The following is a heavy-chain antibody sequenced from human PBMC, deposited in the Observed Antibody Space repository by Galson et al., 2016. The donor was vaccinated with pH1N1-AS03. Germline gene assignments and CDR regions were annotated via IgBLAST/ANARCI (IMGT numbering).Heavy chain of an antibody. CDR2: IYNGGST. J-gene: IGHJ4*02. CDR1: GGSIRSHY. CDR3: ARATGGFSYGTPFFDA. V-gene: IGHV4-59*08. Sequence: SETLSLTCTVSGGSIRSHYWHWIRQPPGKALEWIGYIYNGGSTNYNPSLKSRVTISVDTSKNQVSLKLSSVTAADTAVYYCARATGGFSYGTPFFDAWGQGTLVTVSS. D-gene: IGHD5-18*01.